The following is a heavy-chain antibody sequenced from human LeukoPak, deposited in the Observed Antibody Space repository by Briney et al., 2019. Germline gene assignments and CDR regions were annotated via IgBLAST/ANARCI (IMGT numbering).Heavy chain of an antibody. V-gene: IGHV1-69*13. CDR3: ARVTLSDYYFNY. J-gene: IGHJ4*02. CDR1: GGTFSSYA. CDR2: IIPIFGTA. Sequence: ASVKVSCKASGGTFSSYAISWVRQAPGQGLEWVGGIIPIFGTANYAQKFQGRVTITADESTSTAYMELSSLRSEDTAVYFCARVTLSDYYFNYWGQGTLVTVSS.